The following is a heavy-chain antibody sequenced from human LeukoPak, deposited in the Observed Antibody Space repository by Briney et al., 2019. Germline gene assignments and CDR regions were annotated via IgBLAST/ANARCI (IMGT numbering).Heavy chain of an antibody. D-gene: IGHD1-26*01. J-gene: IGHJ4*02. CDR2: IWYDGSNK. Sequence: GGSLRLSCAAPGFTFSSYGMHWVRQAPGKGLEWVAVIWYDGSNKYYADSVKGRFTISRDNSKNTLYLQMNSLRAEDTAVYYCATSGSYYRFEYWGQGTLVTVSS. CDR3: ATSGSYYRFEY. CDR1: GFTFSSYG. V-gene: IGHV3-33*01.